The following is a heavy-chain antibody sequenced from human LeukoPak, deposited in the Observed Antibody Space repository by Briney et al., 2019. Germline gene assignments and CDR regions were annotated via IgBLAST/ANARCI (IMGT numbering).Heavy chain of an antibody. D-gene: IGHD2-2*01. J-gene: IGHJ6*02. CDR3: ANSIVVVPAAYNSVYYGMDV. Sequence: PGGSLRLSCAASGFTFSSYAMSWVRQAPGKGLEWVSAISGSGGSTYYADSVKGRFTISRDNSKNTLYLQMNSLRAEDTAVYYCANSIVVVPAAYNSVYYGMDVWGQGTTVTVSS. CDR2: ISGSGGST. CDR1: GFTFSSYA. V-gene: IGHV3-23*01.